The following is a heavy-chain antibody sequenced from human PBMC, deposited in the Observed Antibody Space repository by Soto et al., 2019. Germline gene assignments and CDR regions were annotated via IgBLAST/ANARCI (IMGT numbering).Heavy chain of an antibody. CDR2: TYYRSRWYN. Sequence: SQTLSLTGAISGDSVSGNSAAWNWIRQSPSRGLEWLGRTYYRSRWYNDYAVSVKSRITVTPDTSKNQFSLHLNSVTPEDTAVYYCARELPYYVSSDSYLDDWGQGALAT. D-gene: IGHD3-16*01. V-gene: IGHV6-1*01. CDR1: GDSVSGNSAA. CDR3: ARELPYYVSSDSYLDD. J-gene: IGHJ4*02.